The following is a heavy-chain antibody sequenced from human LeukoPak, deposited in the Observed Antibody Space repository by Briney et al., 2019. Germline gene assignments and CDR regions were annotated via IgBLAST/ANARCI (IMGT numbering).Heavy chain of an antibody. CDR2: IYYSGST. CDR3: ARTYYGVGWFDP. J-gene: IGHJ5*02. D-gene: IGHD4-17*01. Sequence: PSETLSLTCTASGVSISSHYWSWIRQPPGKGLEWIGYIYYSGSTNYNPSLKSRVTISVDTSKNQFSLKLSSVTAADTAVYYCARTYYGVGWFDPWGQGTLVTVSS. V-gene: IGHV4-59*11. CDR1: GVSISSHY.